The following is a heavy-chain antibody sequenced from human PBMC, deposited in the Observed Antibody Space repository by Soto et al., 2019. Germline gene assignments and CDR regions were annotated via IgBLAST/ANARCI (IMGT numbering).Heavy chain of an antibody. D-gene: IGHD3-3*01. CDR3: AKDLAAYDFWSGYYMRVLGWFDP. J-gene: IGHJ5*02. Sequence: GGSLRLSCAASGFTFSSYAMSWVRQAPGKGLEWVSAISGSGGSTYYADSVKGRFTISRDNSKNTLYLQMNSRRAEDTAVYYCAKDLAAYDFWSGYYMRVLGWFDPWGQGTLVTVSS. V-gene: IGHV3-23*01. CDR2: ISGSGGST. CDR1: GFTFSSYA.